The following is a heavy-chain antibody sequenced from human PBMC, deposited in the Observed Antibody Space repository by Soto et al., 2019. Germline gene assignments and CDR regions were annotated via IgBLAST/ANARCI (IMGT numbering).Heavy chain of an antibody. CDR2: IHTDGNT. J-gene: IGHJ3*02. V-gene: IGHV3-66*01. Sequence: GGSLRLSCAASGFTVSANHMSWVRQAPGEGLEWVSLIHTDGNTYYADSVKGRFTISRDNSKNTLSLQMNSLRVEDTAVYYCARDLQMSPFAIWGQGTMDTVSS. CDR1: GFTVSANH. CDR3: ARDLQMSPFAI.